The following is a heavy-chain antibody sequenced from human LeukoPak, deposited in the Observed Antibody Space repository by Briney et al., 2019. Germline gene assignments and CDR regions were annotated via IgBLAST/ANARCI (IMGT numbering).Heavy chain of an antibody. Sequence: GRSLRLSCAVSGFTFSTYGVHWVRQAPGKGLEWVAVIWYDGSNKYYADSVKGRFTISRDNSKNTLYLQMNSLRAEDTAVYYCARDRGQYSSVGLEWSNWGQGTLVTVSS. CDR2: IWYDGSNK. D-gene: IGHD5-18*01. J-gene: IGHJ4*02. CDR1: GFTFSTYG. V-gene: IGHV3-33*01. CDR3: ARDRGQYSSVGLEWSN.